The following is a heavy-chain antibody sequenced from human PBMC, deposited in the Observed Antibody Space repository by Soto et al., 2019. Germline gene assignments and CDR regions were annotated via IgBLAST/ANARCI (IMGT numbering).Heavy chain of an antibody. CDR3: AHGGGSYFRFDP. D-gene: IGHD1-26*01. V-gene: IGHV2-5*02. J-gene: IGHJ5*02. CDR1: GFSLSTSGVG. Sequence: QITLKESGPTLVKPTQTLTLTCTFSGFSLSTSGVGVGWIRQPPGKALEWLALFYWDKDKRYSPSLKSRLAITRHTAKTQGVLTMTTMDPVDTATYCCAHGGGSYFRFDPWGQGSLFTVSS. CDR2: FYWDKDK.